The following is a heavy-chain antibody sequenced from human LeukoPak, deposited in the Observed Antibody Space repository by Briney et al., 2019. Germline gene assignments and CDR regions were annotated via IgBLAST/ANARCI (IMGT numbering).Heavy chain of an antibody. CDR1: GFTFSTYA. Sequence: PGGSLRLSCAASGFTFSTYAMSWVRQAPGKGLEWVSLISGSGGSTYYADSVKGRFTISRDNGKNTLSLQMSSLRAEDMALYYCAKERLTTTTFDSWGRGTLVTVSS. J-gene: IGHJ4*02. CDR3: AKERLTTTTFDS. V-gene: IGHV3-23*01. D-gene: IGHD4-11*01. CDR2: ISGSGGST.